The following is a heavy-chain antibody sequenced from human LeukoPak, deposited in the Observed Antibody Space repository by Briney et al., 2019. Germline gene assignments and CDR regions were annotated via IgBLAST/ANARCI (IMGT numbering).Heavy chain of an antibody. D-gene: IGHD3-10*01. CDR3: ARDPLVRGNDAFDI. CDR2: ISGRGTHI. J-gene: IGHJ3*02. CDR1: GFIFSDYA. V-gene: IGHV3-21*01. Sequence: GGSLRLSCAASGFIFSDYAMTWVRQAPGKGLEWVSSISGRGTHIYYADSVKGRFTISRDNAKNSLYLQMNSLRAEDTAVYYCARDPLVRGNDAFDIWGQGTMVTVSS.